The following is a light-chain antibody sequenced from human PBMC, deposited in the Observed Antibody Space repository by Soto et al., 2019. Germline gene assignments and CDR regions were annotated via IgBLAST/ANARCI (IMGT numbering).Light chain of an antibody. J-gene: IGLJ1*01. CDR3: SSYTSSSLFV. Sequence: QSVLTEPASVCGSPGQAVTISCTGTSSDIGGHHFVSWYQQQSGKAPKLVIYEVTDRPSGVSDRFSGSKSGNTASLTISGLQPEDEADYYCSSYTSSSLFVFGTGTKVTVL. V-gene: IGLV2-14*01. CDR1: SSDIGGHHF. CDR2: EVT.